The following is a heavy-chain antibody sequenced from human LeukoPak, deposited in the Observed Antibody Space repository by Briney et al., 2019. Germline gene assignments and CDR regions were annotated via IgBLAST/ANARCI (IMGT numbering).Heavy chain of an antibody. Sequence: SETLSLTCTVSGGSISSSSYYWGWIRQPPGKGLEWIGSIYYSGSTYYNPSLKSRVTISVDTSKNQFSLKLSSVTAADTAVYYCARQIFQLGINWFDPWGQGTLDTVSS. D-gene: IGHD7-27*01. CDR3: ARQIFQLGINWFDP. J-gene: IGHJ5*02. CDR1: GGSISSSSYY. CDR2: IYYSGST. V-gene: IGHV4-39*01.